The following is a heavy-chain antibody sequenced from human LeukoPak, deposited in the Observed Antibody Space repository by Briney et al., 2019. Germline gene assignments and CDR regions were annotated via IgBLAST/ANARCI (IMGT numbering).Heavy chain of an antibody. V-gene: IGHV4-39*07. Sequence: PSETLSLTCTVSGGSIRSSSYYWGWIRQPPGKGLEWIGSFSYRGNTYYNPSLKSRVTISVDTSKNQSSLEVSSVTAADTAVYYCARDIQWLDPWGQGTLVTVSS. CDR3: ARDIQWLDP. CDR1: GGSIRSSSYY. D-gene: IGHD5-12*01. J-gene: IGHJ5*02. CDR2: FSYRGNT.